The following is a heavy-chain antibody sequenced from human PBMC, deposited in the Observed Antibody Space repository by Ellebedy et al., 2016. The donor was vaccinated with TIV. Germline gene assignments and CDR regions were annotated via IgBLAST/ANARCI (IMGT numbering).Heavy chain of an antibody. J-gene: IGHJ6*03. CDR1: GFTFSDYW. CDR3: ARRYMDV. Sequence: GESLKISXAASGFTFSDYWMHWVRQAPGKGLEWVANINQHGTEIYYVDSVKGRFTISRDNAKNSVYLQMNNLRAEDTAVYYCARRYMDVWGKGTTVTVSS. CDR2: INQHGTEI. V-gene: IGHV3-7*01.